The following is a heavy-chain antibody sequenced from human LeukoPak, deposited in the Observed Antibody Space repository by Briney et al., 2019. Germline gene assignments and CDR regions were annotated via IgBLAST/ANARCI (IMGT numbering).Heavy chain of an antibody. V-gene: IGHV3-21*01. CDR2: ISCSSYI. D-gene: IGHD2-15*01. J-gene: IGHJ4*02. CDR3: ARESYGAAPNGY. Sequence: GGSLRLSCAASGFTFSSYSMNWVRQAPGKGLEWVSSISCSSYIYYADSVKGRFTISRDNAKNSLYLQMNSLRAEDTAVYYCARESYGAAPNGYWGQGTLVTVSS. CDR1: GFTFSSYS.